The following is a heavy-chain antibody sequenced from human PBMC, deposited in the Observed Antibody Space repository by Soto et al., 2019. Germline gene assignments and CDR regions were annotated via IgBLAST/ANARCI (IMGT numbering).Heavy chain of an antibody. D-gene: IGHD1-1*01. V-gene: IGHV4-4*02. J-gene: IGHJ6*02. Sequence: PSETLSLTCAVSCGSISSSNWWSWVRQPPGKGLEWIGEIYHSGSTNYNPSLKSRVTISVDKSKNQFSLKLSSVTAADTAVYYCAREVLERQIYGMDVWGQGTTVTVSS. CDR1: CGSISSSNW. CDR2: IYHSGST. CDR3: AREVLERQIYGMDV.